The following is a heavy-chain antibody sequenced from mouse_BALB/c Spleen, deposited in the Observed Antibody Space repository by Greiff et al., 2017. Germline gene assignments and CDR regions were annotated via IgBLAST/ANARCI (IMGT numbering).Heavy chain of an antibody. J-gene: IGHJ3*01. V-gene: IGHV3-6*02. D-gene: IGHD2-14*01. CDR3: ARDYRYDPRFAY. CDR1: GYSITSGYY. Sequence: EVQLQESGPGLVKPSQSLSLTCSVTGYSITSGYYWNWIRQFPGNKLEWMGYISYDGSNNYNPSLKNRISITRDTSKNQFFLKLNSVTTEDTATYYCARDYRYDPRFAYWGQGTLVTVSA. CDR2: ISYDGSN.